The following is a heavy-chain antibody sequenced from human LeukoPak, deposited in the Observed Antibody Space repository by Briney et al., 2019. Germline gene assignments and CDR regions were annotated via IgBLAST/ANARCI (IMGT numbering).Heavy chain of an antibody. CDR2: INPSGGST. Sequence: ASVKVSCKASGYTFTGYYMHWVRQAPGQGLEWMGIINPSGGSTIYAQKFQGRVTMTRDTSTSTVYMELSSLRSEDTAVYYCARGTGLKAFDIWGQGTMVTVSS. J-gene: IGHJ3*02. D-gene: IGHD3-10*01. CDR3: ARGTGLKAFDI. CDR1: GYTFTGYY. V-gene: IGHV1-46*01.